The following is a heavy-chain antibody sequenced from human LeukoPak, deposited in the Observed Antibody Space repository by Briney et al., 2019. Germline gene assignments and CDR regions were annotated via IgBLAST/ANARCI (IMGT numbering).Heavy chain of an antibody. V-gene: IGHV1-69*01. CDR3: ARAVVPAAIPYYFDY. CDR1: GGTFSSYA. D-gene: IGHD2-2*01. CDR2: IIPIFGTA. Sequence: SVTVSCKASGGTFSSYAISWVRQAPGQGLEWMGGIIPIFGTANYAQKFQGRVTITADESTSTAYMELSSLRSEDTAVYYCARAVVPAAIPYYFDYWGQGTLVTVSS. J-gene: IGHJ4*02.